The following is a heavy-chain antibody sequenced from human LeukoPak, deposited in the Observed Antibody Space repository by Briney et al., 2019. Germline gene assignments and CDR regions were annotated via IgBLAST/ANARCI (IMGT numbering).Heavy chain of an antibody. CDR1: GYTFTAYY. D-gene: IGHD5-18*01. CDR3: ARDDSFQFDS. V-gene: IGHV1-2*02. J-gene: IGHJ4*02. CDR2: INPNTGVT. Sequence: GASVKVSCKASGYTFTAYYMHWVRQAPGQGLEWMGWINPNTGVTNYAQRFHGRVTMTRATSINTAYMELSSLTSDGTAVYFCARDDSFQFDSWGQGSLVTVSS.